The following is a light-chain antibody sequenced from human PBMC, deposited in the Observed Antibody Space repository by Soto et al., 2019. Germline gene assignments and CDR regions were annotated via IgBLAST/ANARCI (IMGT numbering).Light chain of an antibody. CDR2: DAS. CDR1: QNVNSNY. Sequence: EIVLTQSPGTLSLSPGERASLSCRASQNVNSNYLAWYQQKPGQAPRLLIYDASSRATGIPDRFGGSGSGTDFTLTISRLEPEDFAMYYCQQYGGSPQPFGRGTKVEI. V-gene: IGKV3-20*01. J-gene: IGKJ1*01. CDR3: QQYGGSPQP.